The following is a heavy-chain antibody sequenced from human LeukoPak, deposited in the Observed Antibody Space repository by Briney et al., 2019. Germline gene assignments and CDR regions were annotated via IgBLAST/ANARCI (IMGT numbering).Heavy chain of an antibody. J-gene: IGHJ3*02. CDR2: IYYSGST. V-gene: IGHV4-59*01. Sequence: SETLSLTCTVSGGSISSYYWSRLRQPPGKGLEWIGYIYYSGSTNYNPSLKSRVTISVDTSKDQFSLKLSSVTAADTAVYYCARDRPRYSSGWNAFDIWGQGTMVTVSS. CDR1: GGSISSYY. D-gene: IGHD6-19*01. CDR3: ARDRPRYSSGWNAFDI.